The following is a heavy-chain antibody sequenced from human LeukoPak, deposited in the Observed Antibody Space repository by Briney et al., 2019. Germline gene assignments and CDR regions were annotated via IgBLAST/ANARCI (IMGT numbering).Heavy chain of an antibody. CDR3: AKDLEQWLVNAFDI. D-gene: IGHD6-19*01. J-gene: IGHJ3*02. CDR2: ISASGDST. Sequence: GGSLRLSCAASGFTYSSYAMSWVRQTPGKGLEWVSGISASGDSTYSADSVKGRFTISRDNSKNTLYLQMNSLRAEDTAVYYCAKDLEQWLVNAFDIWGQGTMVTVSS. V-gene: IGHV3-23*01. CDR1: GFTYSSYA.